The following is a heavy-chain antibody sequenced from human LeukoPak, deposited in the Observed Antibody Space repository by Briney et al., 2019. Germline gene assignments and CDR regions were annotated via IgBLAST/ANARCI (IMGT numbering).Heavy chain of an antibody. CDR3: ARAISDSTGYYAYYFDS. CDR2: MYPISGNS. V-gene: IGHV1-8*03. Sequence: ASVNVSCKTSGYTLTRNAINWVRQATGQGLEWMGWMYPISGNSGYAQKFQGRVTITRDNSISTAYMELNSLTSEDTAVYYCARAISDSTGYYAYYFDSWGQGTLVTVSS. J-gene: IGHJ4*02. D-gene: IGHD3-22*01. CDR1: GYTLTRNA.